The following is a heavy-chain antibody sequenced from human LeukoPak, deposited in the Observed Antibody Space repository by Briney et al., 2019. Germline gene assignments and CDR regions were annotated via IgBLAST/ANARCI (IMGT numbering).Heavy chain of an antibody. D-gene: IGHD6-19*01. CDR2: IKQDGSEK. Sequence: PGGSLRLSCAASGFTFSSYWMSWVRQAPGKGREWVANIKQDGSEKYYVDSVKGRFTISRDNAKNSLYLQMNSLRAEDTAVYYCARDLKWPVRNAFDIWGQGTMVTLSS. CDR1: GFTFSSYW. V-gene: IGHV3-7*01. J-gene: IGHJ3*02. CDR3: ARDLKWPVRNAFDI.